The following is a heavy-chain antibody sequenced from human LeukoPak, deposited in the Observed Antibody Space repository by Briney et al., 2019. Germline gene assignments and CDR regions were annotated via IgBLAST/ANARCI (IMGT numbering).Heavy chain of an antibody. CDR3: AKGPGIISSSWYNY. CDR1: GFTFSSYG. Sequence: PGGSLRLSCAASGFTFSSYGMHWVRQAPGKGLEWVSAISGSGGSTYYADSVKGRFTISRDNSKNTLYLQMNSLRAEDTAVYYCAKGPGIISSSWYNYWGQGTLVTVSS. V-gene: IGHV3-23*01. D-gene: IGHD6-13*01. J-gene: IGHJ4*02. CDR2: ISGSGGST.